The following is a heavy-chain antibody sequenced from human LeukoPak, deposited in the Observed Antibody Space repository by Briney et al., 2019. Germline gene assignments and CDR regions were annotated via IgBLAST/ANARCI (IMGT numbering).Heavy chain of an antibody. V-gene: IGHV3-53*01. CDR1: DFTVSRNY. Sequence: GGSLRLSCAASDFTVSRNYMTWVRQAPGKGLEWVSEIYSDGSTYYAASVKGRFSISRDNSKNAVYLQMNSLRAEDTAVYYCARGLVATVYYYYYMDVWGKGTTVTVSS. CDR2: IYSDGST. D-gene: IGHD5-12*01. J-gene: IGHJ6*03. CDR3: ARGLVATVYYYYYMDV.